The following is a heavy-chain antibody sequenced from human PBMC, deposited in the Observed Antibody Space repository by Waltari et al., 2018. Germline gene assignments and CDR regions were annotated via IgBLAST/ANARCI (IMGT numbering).Heavy chain of an antibody. CDR1: GYTFTSYA. Sequence: QVQLVQSGSELKKPGASVKVSCKASGYTFTSYAINWVRQAPGQGLEWMGWINANTGDPTYVQGVTGRFVFSLDSSVSTAYLQISSLKAADTAVYYCARLPPRSCPDYWGQGTLVTVSS. V-gene: IGHV7-4-1*02. CDR3: ARLPPRSCPDY. CDR2: INANTGDP. D-gene: IGHD1-26*01. J-gene: IGHJ4*02.